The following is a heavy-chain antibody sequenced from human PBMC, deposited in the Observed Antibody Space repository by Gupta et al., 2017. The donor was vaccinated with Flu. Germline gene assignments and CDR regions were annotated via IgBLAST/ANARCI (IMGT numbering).Heavy chain of an antibody. D-gene: IGHD2-2*01. J-gene: IGHJ3*02. CDR1: GYSFTSYW. V-gene: IGHV5-51*03. Sequence: EVQLVQSGAEVKKPGESLKISCKGSGYSFTSYWIGWVRQMPGKGLEWMGIIYPGDSDTTYSPSFQGQVTISADKSISTAYLQWSSLKASDTAMYYCARRLYCSSTSCFGRFAFDIWGQGTMVTVSS. CDR3: ARRLYCSSTSCFGRFAFDI. CDR2: IYPGDSDT.